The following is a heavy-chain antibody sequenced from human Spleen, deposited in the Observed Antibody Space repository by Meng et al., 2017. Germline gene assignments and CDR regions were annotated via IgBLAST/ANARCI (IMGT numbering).Heavy chain of an antibody. D-gene: IGHD6-19*01. CDR2: IKQDGSEK. Sequence: GGSLRLSCAASGFTFSSYWMSWVRQAPGKGLEWVANIKQDGSEKYYVDSVKGRFTISRDNAKNSLYLQMNSLRAEDTAVYYCARDILTGARGWYIYYWGQGTLVTVSS. CDR3: ARDILTGARGWYIYY. CDR1: GFTFSSYW. V-gene: IGHV3-7*01. J-gene: IGHJ4*02.